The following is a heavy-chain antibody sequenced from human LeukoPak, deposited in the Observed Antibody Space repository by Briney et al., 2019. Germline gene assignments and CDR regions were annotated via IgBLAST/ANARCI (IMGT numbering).Heavy chain of an antibody. J-gene: IGHJ5*02. CDR3: ARGQLRLRHRGFDP. V-gene: IGHV1-8*03. Sequence: ASVKVSCKASGYTFTNYDINWVRQAPGQGLEWMGWMNTNSGYTGYAQKFQGRVTITRNTSISTAYMELSSLRSDDTAVYYCARGQLRLRHRGFDPWGQGTLVTVSS. CDR1: GYTFTNYD. CDR2: MNTNSGYT. D-gene: IGHD4-17*01.